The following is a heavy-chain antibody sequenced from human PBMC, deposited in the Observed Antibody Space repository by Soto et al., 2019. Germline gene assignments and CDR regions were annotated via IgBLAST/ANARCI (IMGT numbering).Heavy chain of an antibody. Sequence: QITLKESGPTVVKPTQTVTLTCAVSGFSLSADGVAVGWIRQSPGQALEWLALIYWDDDRRYSPSLAASPTINTATSRNQVVLTTTNVHPVDTGTYFCAQQTQTGYRLFDTWGRGTLVTVSS. V-gene: IGHV2-5*02. CDR3: AQQTQTGYRLFDT. CDR1: GFSLSADGVA. J-gene: IGHJ4*02. CDR2: IYWDDDR. D-gene: IGHD5-18*01.